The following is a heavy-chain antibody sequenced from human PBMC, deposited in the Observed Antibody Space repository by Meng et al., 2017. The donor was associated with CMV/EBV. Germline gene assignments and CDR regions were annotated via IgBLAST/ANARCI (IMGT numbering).Heavy chain of an antibody. Sequence: KVSCKGSGYSFTSYWIGWVRQTPEKGLEWMGIMYPRDSDIRYSPSFQGQVTISADKSISTAYLQWNTLKASDTAIYYCARPTVVGGRPRTFDYWGQGTLVTVSS. D-gene: IGHD3-16*01. CDR3: ARPTVVGGRPRTFDY. CDR2: MYPRDSDI. CDR1: GYSFTSYW. J-gene: IGHJ4*02. V-gene: IGHV5-51*01.